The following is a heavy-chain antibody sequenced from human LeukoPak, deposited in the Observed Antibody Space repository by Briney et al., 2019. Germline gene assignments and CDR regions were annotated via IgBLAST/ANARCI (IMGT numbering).Heavy chain of an antibody. CDR2: IGAYNDNT. D-gene: IGHD2-15*01. V-gene: IGHV1-18*01. J-gene: IGHJ4*02. CDR3: AKDHQYDFDY. Sequence: ASVKVSCKASGYSFATHGGSWVRQAPGQGLEWMGWIGAYNDNTKYAQKFQGRVTMTTEISTSTAYMELWSLRSDDTALYYCAKDHQYDFDYWGQGTLVTVSS. CDR1: GYSFATHG.